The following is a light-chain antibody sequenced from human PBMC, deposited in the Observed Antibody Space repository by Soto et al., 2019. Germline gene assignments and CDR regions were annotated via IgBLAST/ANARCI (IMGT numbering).Light chain of an antibody. CDR3: QSFDSSLSAYV. J-gene: IGLJ1*01. CDR2: DNS. CDR1: SSNIGAGYD. Sequence: QSVLTQPPSVSGAPGQRVTISCTGSSSNIGAGYDVHWYQQLPGTAPKLIIYDNSNRPSGVPDRFSGSKSGTSASLAITGLQAEDEADYYCQSFDSSLSAYVFGTGTKVTVL. V-gene: IGLV1-40*01.